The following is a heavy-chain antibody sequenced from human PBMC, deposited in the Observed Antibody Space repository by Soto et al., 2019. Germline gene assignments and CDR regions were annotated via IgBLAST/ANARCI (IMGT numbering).Heavy chain of an antibody. Sequence: QVQLVQSGAEVKKPGSSVKVSCKASGGTFSSYAIGWVRQAPGQGLEWMGGIIPIFGTANYAQKFQGRVTITADESTSTASRELSSLRSEDTAVYYCARPTFPGDYYCGMDVWGQGTTVTVSS. CDR1: GGTFSSYA. D-gene: IGHD3-16*01. J-gene: IGHJ6*02. V-gene: IGHV1-69*12. CDR2: IIPIFGTA. CDR3: ARPTFPGDYYCGMDV.